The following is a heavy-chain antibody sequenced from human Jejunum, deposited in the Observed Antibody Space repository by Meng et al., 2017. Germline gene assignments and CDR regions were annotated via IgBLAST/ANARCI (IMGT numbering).Heavy chain of an antibody. V-gene: IGHV3-23*04. CDR1: GFTFSTNY. J-gene: IGHJ4*02. CDR2: IGRGTDT. D-gene: IGHD1-26*01. CDR3: AKHLSGSYTFDY. Sequence: VGRGGSGGGLVQPGGSLRLSCAASGFTFSTNYMSWVRRAPGRGLEWVSAIGRGTDTYYADSVKGRFTISRDKPMNTLYLEMNSLRAEDTAVYYCAKHLSGSYTFDYWGQGTLVTVSS.